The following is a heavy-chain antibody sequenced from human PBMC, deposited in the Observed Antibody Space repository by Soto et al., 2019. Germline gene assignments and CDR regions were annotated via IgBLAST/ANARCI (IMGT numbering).Heavy chain of an antibody. V-gene: IGHV4-28*01. D-gene: IGHD1-26*01. Sequence: QVQLQESGPGLVKPSDTLSLTCAVSGYSISSSNWWGWIRQPPGKGLEWIGYIYYSGTTYYNPSLKSRVTMSVDTSQNTFSLKLTSVPAVDTAVYYCARREIQGPIDYWGQGPLVTVSS. CDR1: GYSISSSNW. CDR2: IYYSGTT. CDR3: ARREIQGPIDY. J-gene: IGHJ4*02.